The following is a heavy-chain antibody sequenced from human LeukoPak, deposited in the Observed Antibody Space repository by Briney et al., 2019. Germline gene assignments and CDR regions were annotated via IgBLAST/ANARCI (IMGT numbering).Heavy chain of an antibody. CDR1: GFTFSSYG. CDR3: AKERWPNWGGDCYSDY. CDR2: ISYDGSSK. J-gene: IGHJ4*02. Sequence: PGGSLRLSCAVSGFTFSSYGMHWVRQAPGKGLEWVAVISYDGSSKDYADSVKGRFTISRDNSKKTLYLQMNSLRPEDTALYYCAKERWPNWGGDCYSDYWGQGTLVTVS. D-gene: IGHD2-21*02. V-gene: IGHV3-30*18.